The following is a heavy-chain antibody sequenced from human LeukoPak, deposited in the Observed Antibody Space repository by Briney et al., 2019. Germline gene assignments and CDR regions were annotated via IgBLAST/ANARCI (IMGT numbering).Heavy chain of an antibody. J-gene: IGHJ3*02. D-gene: IGHD6-13*01. CDR2: ISGNGDST. CDR1: GFAFSDYA. Sequence: PGGSLRLSCAASGFAFSDYAMSWVRQAPGKGLEWVSLISGNGDSTYYVDSVRGRFTISRDNFKNTLYLQMNSLRAEDTAVYYCARKVAAAAMNDAFNIWGQGTMVTVSS. V-gene: IGHV3-23*01. CDR3: ARKVAAAAMNDAFNI.